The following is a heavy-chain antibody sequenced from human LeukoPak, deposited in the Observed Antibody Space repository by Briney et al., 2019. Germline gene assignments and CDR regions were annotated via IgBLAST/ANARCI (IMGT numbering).Heavy chain of an antibody. J-gene: IGHJ4*02. CDR2: INPSGGST. CDR1: GYTFTSYY. Sequence: ASVKVSCKASGYTFTSYYMHWVRQAPGQGLEWVGIINPSGGSTSYAQKFQGRVTMTRDTSTSTVYMELSSLKSEDTAVYYCARGGTTVTTLDYWGQGTLVTVSS. CDR3: ARGGTTVTTLDY. D-gene: IGHD4-17*01. V-gene: IGHV1-46*01.